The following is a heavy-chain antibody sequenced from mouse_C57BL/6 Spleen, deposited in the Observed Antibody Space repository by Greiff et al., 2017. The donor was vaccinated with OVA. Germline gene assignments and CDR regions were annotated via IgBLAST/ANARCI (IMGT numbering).Heavy chain of an antibody. CDR1: GYTFTSYW. V-gene: IGHV1-69*01. CDR2: IDPSDSYT. J-gene: IGHJ4*01. CDR3: ARSGTTPCAMDY. Sequence: QVQLQQPGAELVMPGASVKLSCKASGYTFTSYWMHWVKQRPGQGLEWIGEIDPSDSYTNYNQKFKGKSTLTVDKSSSTAYMPLCSLTSEDSAVDYCARSGTTPCAMDYWGQGTSVTVSS. D-gene: IGHD2-1*01.